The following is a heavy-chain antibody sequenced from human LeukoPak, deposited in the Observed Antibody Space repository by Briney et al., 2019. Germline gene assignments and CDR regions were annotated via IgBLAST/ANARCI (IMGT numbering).Heavy chain of an antibody. CDR2: ISGSGGST. V-gene: IGHV3-23*01. Sequence: PGGSLSLYCAASGFTFSSYPMSWVRQAPGKGLEWVSDISGSGGSTYYADSVKGRFTISRDNSKNTLYLQMNSLRAEDTAVYYCAKGGAAAVPGYWGQGTLVTVSS. CDR3: AKGGAAAVPGY. J-gene: IGHJ4*02. CDR1: GFTFSSYP. D-gene: IGHD6-13*01.